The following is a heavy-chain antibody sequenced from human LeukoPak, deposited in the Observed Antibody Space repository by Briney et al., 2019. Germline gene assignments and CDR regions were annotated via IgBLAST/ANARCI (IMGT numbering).Heavy chain of an antibody. CDR3: ASALGAAPDWFDP. V-gene: IGHV7-4-1*02. CDR1: GYTFTGYY. Sequence: ASVKVSCKASGYTFTGYYMHWVRQAPGQGLEWMGWINTNTGNPTYAQGFTGRFVSSLDTSVSTAYLQISSLKAEDTAVYYCASALGAAPDWFDPWGQGTLVTVSS. D-gene: IGHD6-25*01. J-gene: IGHJ5*02. CDR2: INTNTGNP.